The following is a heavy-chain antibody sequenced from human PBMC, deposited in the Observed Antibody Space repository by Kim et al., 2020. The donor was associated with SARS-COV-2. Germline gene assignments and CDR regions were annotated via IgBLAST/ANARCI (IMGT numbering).Heavy chain of an antibody. V-gene: IGHV3-7*01. J-gene: IGHJ4*02. CDR2: VKGDASEE. CDR3: ARLALGGDSGTYYRPFDY. CDR1: GFTFSTYW. Sequence: GGSLRLSCVASGFTFSTYWMTWVRQAPGKGLEWVASVKGDASEEKYLDSVKGRFTMSRDNAENSVFLQMNSLRGDDTAVYYCARLALGGDSGTYYRPFDYWGQGTLVTVSS. D-gene: IGHD3-10*01.